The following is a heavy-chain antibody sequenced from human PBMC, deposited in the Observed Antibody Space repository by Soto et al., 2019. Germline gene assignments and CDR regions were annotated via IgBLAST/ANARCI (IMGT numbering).Heavy chain of an antibody. CDR3: ATNRVSYYYYGMDV. CDR2: IWYDGSNK. J-gene: IGHJ6*02. Sequence: PGGSLRLSCAASGFTFSSYGMHWVRQAPGKGLEWVAVIWYDGSNKYYADSVKGRFTISRDNSKNTLYLQMNSLRAEDTAVYYCATNRVSYYYYGMDVWGQGTTVTVSS. CDR1: GFTFSSYG. D-gene: IGHD3-16*01. V-gene: IGHV3-33*01.